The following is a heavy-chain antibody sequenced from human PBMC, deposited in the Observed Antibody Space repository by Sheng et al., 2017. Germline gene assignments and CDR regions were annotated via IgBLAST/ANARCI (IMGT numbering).Heavy chain of an antibody. CDR1: GFTFSSYG. CDR3: AKDYDFWSGSPWY. Sequence: QVQLVESGGGVVQPGGSLRLSCAASGFTFSSYGMHWVRQAPGKGLEWVAFIRYDGSNKYYADSVKGRFTISRDNSKNTLYLQMNSLRAEDTAVYYCAKDYDFWSGSPWYWGQGTLVTVSS. CDR2: IRYDGSNK. V-gene: IGHV3-30*02. D-gene: IGHD3-3*01. J-gene: IGHJ4*02.